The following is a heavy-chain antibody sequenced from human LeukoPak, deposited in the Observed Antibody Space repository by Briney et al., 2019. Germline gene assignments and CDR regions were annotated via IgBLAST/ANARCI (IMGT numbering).Heavy chain of an antibody. CDR2: ISTSGGST. CDR3: AKGYYDYVWGSYYFDY. CDR1: GFTFSNYA. D-gene: IGHD3-16*01. Sequence: GGSLRLSCAASGFTFSNYAMSWVRQAPGRGLEWVSAISTSGGSTYYADSVKGRFTISRDNSKNTLHLQMNSLRAEDTAVYYCAKGYYDYVWGSYYFDYWGQGTLVTVSS. J-gene: IGHJ4*02. V-gene: IGHV3-23*01.